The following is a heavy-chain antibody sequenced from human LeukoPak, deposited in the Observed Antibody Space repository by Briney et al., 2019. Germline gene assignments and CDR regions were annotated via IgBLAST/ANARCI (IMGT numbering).Heavy chain of an antibody. CDR1: GGTLSTTFSTFA. V-gene: IGHV1-69*05. D-gene: IGHD3-3*01. Sequence: ASVKVSCKASGGTLSTTFSTFAVSWVRQAPGQGLEWMGGIIPIFGTANYAQKFQGRVTITTDESTSTAYMELSSLRSEDTAVYYCARAGFTIFGVASRFDPWGQGTLVTVSS. J-gene: IGHJ5*02. CDR3: ARAGFTIFGVASRFDP. CDR2: IIPIFGTA.